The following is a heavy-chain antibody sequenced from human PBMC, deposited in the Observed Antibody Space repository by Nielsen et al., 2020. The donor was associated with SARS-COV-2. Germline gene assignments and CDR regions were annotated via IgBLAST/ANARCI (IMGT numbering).Heavy chain of an antibody. CDR2: IYYSGSS. Sequence: WIRQSPGKGLEWIGRIYYSGSSFYNPCLKNRVTIFLYTSKNHFSLKLSSVTAADTAVYYCAKGGGDYYIHYFDYWGQGTLVTVSS. D-gene: IGHD3-10*01. V-gene: IGHV4-39*01. J-gene: IGHJ4*02. CDR3: AKGGGDYYIHYFDY.